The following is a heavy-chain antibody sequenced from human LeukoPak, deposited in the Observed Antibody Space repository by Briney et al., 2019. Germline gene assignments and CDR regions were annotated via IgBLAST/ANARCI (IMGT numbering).Heavy chain of an antibody. D-gene: IGHD3-22*01. CDR2: INPTGGST. CDR3: ATVDSYYYDSSGSDY. CDR1: GYTFPSYF. J-gene: IGHJ4*02. Sequence: GASVKVSCKASGYTFPSYFMHWVRQAPGQGLEWMGIINPTGGSTTYAQKFQGRVTMTEGTSTDTAYMELSSLRSEDTAVYYCATVDSYYYDSSGSDYWGQGTLVTVSS. V-gene: IGHV1-46*01.